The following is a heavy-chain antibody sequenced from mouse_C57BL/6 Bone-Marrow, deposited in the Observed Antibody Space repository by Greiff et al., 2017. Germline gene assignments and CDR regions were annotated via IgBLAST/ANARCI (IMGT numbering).Heavy chain of an antibody. D-gene: IGHD2-4*01. CDR2: IWGGGTT. J-gene: IGHJ4*01. V-gene: IGHV2-9*02. Sequence: VQVVESGPGLVAPSQSLSITCTVSGFSLTSSGVHWVRQPPGKGLEWLGVIWGGGTTNYNSALMSRLSINKDNSKSQVFIKMNSLQTDDTAMYYCARAPSTLITRSAMDYGGQGTSVTVSS. CDR1: GFSLTSSG. CDR3: ARAPSTLITRSAMDY.